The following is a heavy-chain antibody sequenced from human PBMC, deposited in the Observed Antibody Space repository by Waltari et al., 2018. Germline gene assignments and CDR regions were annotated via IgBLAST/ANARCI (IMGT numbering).Heavy chain of an antibody. J-gene: IGHJ4*02. CDR2: IYHSGRT. D-gene: IGHD7-27*01. CDR3: ARDQGLGFDY. V-gene: IGHV4-38-2*02. CDR1: GYSISSGYY. Sequence: QVQLQESGPGLVKPSETLSLTCAVSGYSISSGYYWGWIRQPPGKGLEWIGSIYHSGRTYTNPPLKSRVTISVDTSKNQFSLKLSSVTAADTAVYYCARDQGLGFDYWGQGTLVTVSS.